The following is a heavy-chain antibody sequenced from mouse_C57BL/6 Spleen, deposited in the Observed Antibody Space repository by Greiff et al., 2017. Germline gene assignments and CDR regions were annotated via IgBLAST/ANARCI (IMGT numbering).Heavy chain of an antibody. CDR1: GYTFTSYW. D-gene: IGHD2-14*01. CDR2: IDPSDSYT. Sequence: QVQLQQPGAELVMPGASVKLSCKASGYTFTSYWMHWVKQRPGQGLEWIGEIDPSDSYTNYNQKFKGKSTLTVDKSSSTAYMQLSSLTSEDSAVYYCAIRRVRYWYFDVWGTGTTVTVSS. J-gene: IGHJ1*03. CDR3: AIRRVRYWYFDV. V-gene: IGHV1-69*01.